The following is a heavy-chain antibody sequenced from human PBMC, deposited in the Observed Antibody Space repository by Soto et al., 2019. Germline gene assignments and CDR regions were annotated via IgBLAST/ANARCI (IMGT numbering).Heavy chain of an antibody. CDR3: ARNGALDY. CDR2: ILYSGTT. D-gene: IGHD2-8*01. Sequence: QVQLQESGAGLVKPSQTLSLTCTVSGGSISSGDYYWSWIRQPPGKGVEWIGYILYSGTTNYNPPRARRLTLSVDTSKNQFSLKLTSVTAAGTAVYYCARNGALDYWGRGTLVTVSS. V-gene: IGHV4-30-4*01. J-gene: IGHJ4*02. CDR1: GGSISSGDYY.